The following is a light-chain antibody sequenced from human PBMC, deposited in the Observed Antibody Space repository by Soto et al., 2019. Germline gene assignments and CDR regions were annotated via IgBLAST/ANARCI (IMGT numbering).Light chain of an antibody. CDR3: QQYGTSEII. CDR2: GAS. CDR1: QSVSSN. V-gene: IGKV3-20*01. Sequence: EIVLTQSPATLSLSPGERATLSCRASQSVSSNLAWYQQKPGQAPRLLIYGASTRATGIPARFSGSGSGTDFTLTISRLETEDFAVFYCQQYGTSEIIFGQGTRLEIK. J-gene: IGKJ5*01.